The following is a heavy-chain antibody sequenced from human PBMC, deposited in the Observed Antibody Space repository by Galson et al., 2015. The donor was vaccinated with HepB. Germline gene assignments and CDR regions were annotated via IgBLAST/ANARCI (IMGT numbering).Heavy chain of an antibody. CDR1: GFPFSSYW. V-gene: IGHV3-74*01. CDR2: FNSDGSST. Sequence: LRLSCAASGFPFSSYWMHWVRQAPGKGLVWVSRFNSDGSSTSYADSVKGRFTISRDNAKNTLYLQMNSLRAEDTAVYYCAREWEYYDFWSGYSYSQNWFDPWGQGTLVTVSS. J-gene: IGHJ5*02. CDR3: AREWEYYDFWSGYSYSQNWFDP. D-gene: IGHD3-3*01.